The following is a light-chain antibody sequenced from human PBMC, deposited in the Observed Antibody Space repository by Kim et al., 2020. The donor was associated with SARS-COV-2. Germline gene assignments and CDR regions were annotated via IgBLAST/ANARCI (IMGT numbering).Light chain of an antibody. J-gene: IGLJ2*01. CDR2: DVS. CDR3: SSYTSSSTLV. V-gene: IGLV2-14*04. Sequence: GQSITLSCTGTSSDVGGYNSVSWYQQHPGKAPKLMIYDVSKRPSGVSNRFSGSKSGNTASLTISGLQAEDEADYYCSSYTSSSTLVFGGGTQLTVL. CDR1: SSDVGGYNS.